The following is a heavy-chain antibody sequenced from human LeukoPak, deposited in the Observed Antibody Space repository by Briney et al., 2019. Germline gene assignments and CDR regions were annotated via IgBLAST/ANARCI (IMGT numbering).Heavy chain of an antibody. CDR1: GFTFSSYG. CDR2: ISFDGSNK. D-gene: IGHD3-16*02. CDR3: AKDRGRLGELSSY. Sequence: GGSLRLSCSASGFTFSSYGMHWVRQAPGKGLGWVAVISFDGSNKYYADSVKGRFTITRDNSKNTLYLQMNSLRAEDTAVYYCAKDRGRLGELSSYWGQGTLVTVSS. V-gene: IGHV3-30*18. J-gene: IGHJ4*02.